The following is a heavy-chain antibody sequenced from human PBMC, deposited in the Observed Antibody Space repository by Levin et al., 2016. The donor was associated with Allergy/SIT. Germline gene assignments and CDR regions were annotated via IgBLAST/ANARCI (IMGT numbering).Heavy chain of an antibody. D-gene: IGHD3-16*02. Sequence: PGKGLEWIGEINHSGSTNYNPSLKSRVTISVDTSKNQFSLKLSSVTAADTAVYYCARGRLRLGELSSHFDYWGQGTLVTVSS. CDR3: ARGRLRLGELSSHFDY. CDR2: INHSGST. J-gene: IGHJ4*02. V-gene: IGHV4-34*01.